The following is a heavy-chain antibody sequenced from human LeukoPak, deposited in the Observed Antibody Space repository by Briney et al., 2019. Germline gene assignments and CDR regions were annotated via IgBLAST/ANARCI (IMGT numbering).Heavy chain of an antibody. CDR1: GSSFSRYN. D-gene: IGHD1-26*01. V-gene: IGHV3-21*01. J-gene: IGHJ4*02. Sequence: PGGPLRLSCVPSGSSFSRYNMNWVRQAPGKGLEWVSSITGGSSYIFYADSVKGRFTISRDNAKNSLYLQMSSLRAEDTAVYYCARYSGTYRDYWGQGTLVTVSS. CDR3: ARYSGTYRDY. CDR2: ITGGSSYI.